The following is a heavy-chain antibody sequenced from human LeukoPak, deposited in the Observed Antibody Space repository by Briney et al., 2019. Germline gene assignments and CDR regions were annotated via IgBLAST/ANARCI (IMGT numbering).Heavy chain of an antibody. D-gene: IGHD5-18*01. V-gene: IGHV4-30-4*01. CDR2: MYYSGST. CDR3: ARAKSQRGYTYGPHTYFDY. CDR1: GGSISSADYS. Sequence: SQTLSLTCTVSGGSISSADYSWSWIRQPPGKGLEWIGYMYYSGSTYYNPSLKSRVTISVDTSKNQFSLRLSSVTAADTAVYYRARAKSQRGYTYGPHTYFDYWGQGTLVTVSS. J-gene: IGHJ4*02.